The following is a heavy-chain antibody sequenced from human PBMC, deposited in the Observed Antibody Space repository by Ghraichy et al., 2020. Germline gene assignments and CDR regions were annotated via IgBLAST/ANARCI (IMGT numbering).Heavy chain of an antibody. D-gene: IGHD1-26*01. J-gene: IGHJ4*02. V-gene: IGHV4-4*02. CDR1: GGSISSSNW. CDR3: ARVLVGATGLRSPFY. Sequence: SETLSLTCAVSGGSISSSNWWSWVRQPPGKGLEWIGEIYHSGSTNYNPSLKSRVTISVDKSKNQFSLKLSSVTAADTAVYYCARVLVGATGLRSPFYWGQGTLVTVSS. CDR2: IYHSGST.